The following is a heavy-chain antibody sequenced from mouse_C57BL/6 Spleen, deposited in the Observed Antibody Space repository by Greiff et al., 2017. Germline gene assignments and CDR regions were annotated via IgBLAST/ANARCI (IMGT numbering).Heavy chain of an antibody. Sequence: VQLQQSGAELARPGASVKLSCKASGYTFTSYGISWVKQRTGQGLEWIGEISPRSGNTYYNEKFKGKATLTADKSSSTAYMELRRLTSEDSAVYFCARRDYYGSSYGGYFDVWGTGTTVTVSS. CDR3: ARRDYYGSSYGGYFDV. D-gene: IGHD1-1*01. CDR1: GYTFTSYG. J-gene: IGHJ1*03. CDR2: ISPRSGNT. V-gene: IGHV1-81*01.